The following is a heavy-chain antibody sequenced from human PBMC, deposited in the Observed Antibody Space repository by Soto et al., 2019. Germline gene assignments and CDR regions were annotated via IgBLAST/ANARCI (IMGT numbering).Heavy chain of an antibody. CDR1: GFSLSTSGVG. CDR2: IYWDDDK. J-gene: IGHJ5*02. CDR3: AHVPPQPYSSSWYGWNWFDP. Sequence: QITLKESGPTLVKPTQTLTLTCTFSGFSLSTSGVGVGWIRQPPGKALEWLALIYWDDDKRYSPSLKSRLTITKATSKNQVVLKMPNMDPVDTAAYYCAHVPPQPYSSSWYGWNWFDPWGQGTLVTVSS. V-gene: IGHV2-5*02. D-gene: IGHD6-13*01.